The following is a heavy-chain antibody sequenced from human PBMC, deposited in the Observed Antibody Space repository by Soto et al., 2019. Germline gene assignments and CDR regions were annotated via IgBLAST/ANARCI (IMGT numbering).Heavy chain of an antibody. J-gene: IGHJ5*01. CDR3: ARDILSGGAYPDS. CDR1: GFTFSDSY. D-gene: IGHD3-10*01. Sequence: GGSLRLSCAASGFTFSDSYMSWIRQAPGKGLEWISYITFSGNTVYYADSLKGRFTISRDNAKNSLYLQMNRLRAEDTAVYYCARDILSGGAYPDSWGQGTKVTVSS. CDR2: ITFSGNTV. V-gene: IGHV3-11*01.